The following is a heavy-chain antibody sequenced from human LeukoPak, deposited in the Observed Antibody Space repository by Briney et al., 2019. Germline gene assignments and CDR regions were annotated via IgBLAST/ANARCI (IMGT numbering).Heavy chain of an antibody. D-gene: IGHD6-13*01. Sequence: ASVKVSCKASGYTFTGYYMHWVRQAPGQGLEWMGWINPNSGGTNYAQKFQGRVTTTRDTSISTAYMELSSLISDNTAVYYCAKDSPESAAGIVQHWGQGTLVTVSS. J-gene: IGHJ1*01. CDR3: AKDSPESAAGIVQH. CDR1: GYTFTGYY. V-gene: IGHV1-2*02. CDR2: INPNSGGT.